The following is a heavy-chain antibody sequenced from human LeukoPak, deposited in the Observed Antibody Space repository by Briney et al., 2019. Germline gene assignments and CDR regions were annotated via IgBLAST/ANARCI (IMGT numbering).Heavy chain of an antibody. V-gene: IGHV4-39*01. J-gene: IGHJ6*02. CDR2: IYYSGST. D-gene: IGHD5-18*01. CDR3: ASQKIEGCSYGYYYYGMDV. Sequence: SETLSLTCTVSGGSISSSSYYWGWIRQPPGKGLEWIGSIYYSGSTYYNPSLKSRVTISVDTSKNQFSLKLSSVTAADTAVYYCASQKIEGCSYGYYYYGMDVWGQGTTVTVSS. CDR1: GGSISSSSYY.